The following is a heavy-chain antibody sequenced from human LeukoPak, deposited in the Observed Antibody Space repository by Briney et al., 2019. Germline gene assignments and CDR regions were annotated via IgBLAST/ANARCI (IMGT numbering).Heavy chain of an antibody. J-gene: IGHJ3*02. CDR2: ISGNGGST. CDR1: GFTFSSYA. CDR3: AKRYYYDSSGYADAFDI. V-gene: IGHV3-23*01. Sequence: GGSLRLSCAASGFTFSSYAMSSVRQAPGRGLEWVSGISGNGGSTYHADSVKGRFTISRDNSENTLYLQMNSLRAEDTAAYYFAKRYYYDSSGYADAFDIWGQGTMVTVSS. D-gene: IGHD3-22*01.